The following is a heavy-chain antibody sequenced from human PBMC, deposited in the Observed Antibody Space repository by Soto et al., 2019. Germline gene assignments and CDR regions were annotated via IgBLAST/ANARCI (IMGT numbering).Heavy chain of an antibody. J-gene: IGHJ3*02. V-gene: IGHV1-8*01. CDR2: MNPNSGNT. D-gene: IGHD1-7*01. Sequence: ASVKVSCKASGYTFTSYDINWVRQATGQGLEWMGWMNPNSGNTGYAQKFQGRVTMTRNTSISTAYMELSSLRSEDTAAYYCARGYNWNYIRAFDIWGQGTMGT. CDR3: ARGYNWNYIRAFDI. CDR1: GYTFTSYD.